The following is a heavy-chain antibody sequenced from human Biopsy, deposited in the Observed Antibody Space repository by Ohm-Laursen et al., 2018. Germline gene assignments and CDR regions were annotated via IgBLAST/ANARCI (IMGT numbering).Heavy chain of an antibody. D-gene: IGHD2/OR15-2a*01. CDR3: ARVFCTSTTCYGLLDN. V-gene: IGHV1-18*01. Sequence: ASVKVSCKSSGYTFYSYGITWVRQAPGQGLEWMGWISPYNDKTSYPPKLQDRVTMTADTSTNTAHMELRSLRSDDTTVYYCARVFCTSTTCYGLLDNWGQGTVVTVSS. CDR1: GYTFYSYG. CDR2: ISPYNDKT. J-gene: IGHJ4*02.